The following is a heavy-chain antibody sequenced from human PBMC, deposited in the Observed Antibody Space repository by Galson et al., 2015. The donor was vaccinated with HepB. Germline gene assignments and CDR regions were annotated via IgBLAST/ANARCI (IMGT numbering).Heavy chain of an antibody. CDR3: VKESGIPQYGAYFDY. CDR1: GFILSHYG. D-gene: IGHD4/OR15-4a*01. V-gene: IGHV3-30*18. J-gene: IGHJ4*02. Sequence: SLRLSCAASGFILSHYGMQWVRQPPGRGLQWVAVLSSDGGTQYYADSVKGRFTISSGTSKNMQHLQMNSLRPEDTAVYYCVKESGIPQYGAYFDYWGQGALVTVSS. CDR2: LSSDGGTQ.